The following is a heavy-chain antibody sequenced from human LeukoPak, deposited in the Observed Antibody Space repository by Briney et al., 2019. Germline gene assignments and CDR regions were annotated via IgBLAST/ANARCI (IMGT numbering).Heavy chain of an antibody. CDR3: ARGDYYDSSGPNFDY. CDR1: GGSISSSNW. J-gene: IGHJ4*02. D-gene: IGHD3-22*01. Sequence: SETLSLTCAVSGGSISSSNWWSWVRQPPGKGLEWIGEIYHSGSTNYNPSLKSRVTISVDKSKNQFSLKLSSVTAADTAVYYCARGDYYDSSGPNFDYWGQGTLVTVSS. V-gene: IGHV4-4*02. CDR2: IYHSGST.